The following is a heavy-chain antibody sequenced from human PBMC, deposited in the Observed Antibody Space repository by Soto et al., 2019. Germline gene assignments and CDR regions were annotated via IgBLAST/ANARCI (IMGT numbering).Heavy chain of an antibody. CDR1: GFTFRSYA. J-gene: IGHJ3*02. CDR2: IRGSGVST. V-gene: IGHV3-23*01. Sequence: EQQLLESGGGLGHPGGSLRLSCAASGFTFRSYAMSWVRQAPGKGLECVSAIRGSGVSTYYADYVRGRSTISRDNSKKAVDLQRSRLRNEDTAVYKCAELYCISIMWQVTAAKSSGAFEILGQGTLVSVS. D-gene: IGHD2-2*01. CDR3: AELYCISIMWQVTAAKSSGAFEI.